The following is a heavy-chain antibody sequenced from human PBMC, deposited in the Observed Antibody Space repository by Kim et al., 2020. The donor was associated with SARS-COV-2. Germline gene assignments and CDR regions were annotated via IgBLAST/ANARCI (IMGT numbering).Heavy chain of an antibody. V-gene: IGHV4-31*03. CDR2: IYYTGTT. J-gene: IGHJ4*02. D-gene: IGHD6-13*01. Sequence: SETLSLTCTVSGTSINSGGYYWSWNRLLPGKGLEWIGFIYYTGTTFYNPSLNSRVSISVDTSKNHFSLSLTSVTASDTALYYCARAINSPFYTSTPQYFDSWGQGTLVTVSS. CDR1: GTSINSGGYY. CDR3: ARAINSPFYTSTPQYFDS.